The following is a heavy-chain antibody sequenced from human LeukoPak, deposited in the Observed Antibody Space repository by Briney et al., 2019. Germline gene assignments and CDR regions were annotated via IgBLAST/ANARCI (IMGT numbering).Heavy chain of an antibody. Sequence: GGSLRLSCAASGFIFSSFGMHWVRQAPGKGLEWVAVISYDGSATHYADSVKGRFTISRDNSKNTLYLQMNSLRAEDTAVYYCAKGAHGYCSGGSCWAFYGMDVWGQGTTVTVSS. CDR2: ISYDGSAT. D-gene: IGHD2-15*01. CDR3: AKGAHGYCSGGSCWAFYGMDV. J-gene: IGHJ6*02. CDR1: GFIFSSFG. V-gene: IGHV3-30*18.